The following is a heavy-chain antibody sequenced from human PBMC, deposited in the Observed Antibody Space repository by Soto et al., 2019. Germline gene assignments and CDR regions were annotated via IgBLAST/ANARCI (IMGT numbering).Heavy chain of an antibody. J-gene: IGHJ4*02. CDR3: ARRYGGNFDY. CDR1: GGSFSDYS. V-gene: IGHV4-34*01. D-gene: IGHD1-26*01. Sequence: SETLSLTCAVYGGSFSDYSWTWIRQPPGKGLEWIGEINHSGSTYYNPSLKSRVTISVDTSKNQFSLKLSSVTAADSAVYYCARRYGGNFDYWGQGTLVTV. CDR2: INHSGST.